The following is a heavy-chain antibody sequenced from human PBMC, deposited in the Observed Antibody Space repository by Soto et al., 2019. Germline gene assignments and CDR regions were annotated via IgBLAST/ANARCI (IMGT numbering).Heavy chain of an antibody. D-gene: IGHD5-12*01. CDR1: GYSFTSYW. V-gene: IGHV5-51*01. J-gene: IGHJ4*02. CDR3: ARGRVRGYSGYDEENFDY. Sequence: RGESLKISCKGSGYSFTSYWIGWVRRMPGKGLEWMGIIYPGDSDTRYSPSFQGQVTISADKSISTAYLQWSSLKASDTAMYYCARGRVRGYSGYDEENFDYWGQGTLVTVSS. CDR2: IYPGDSDT.